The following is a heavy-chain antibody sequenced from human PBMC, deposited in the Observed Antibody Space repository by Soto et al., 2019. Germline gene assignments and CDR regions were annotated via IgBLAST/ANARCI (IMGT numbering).Heavy chain of an antibody. D-gene: IGHD5-18*01. Sequence: EVQLVESGGALVQPGGSLRLSCAASGLTVSSNYMSWVRQAPGKGLEWVSGIYSGGDRYYLDSVKGRFTVSRDNSKNTLYLQMNSLSAEDTAVYYCAREWGYSYGYLDYWGQGTLVTVSS. J-gene: IGHJ4*02. CDR2: IYSGGDR. CDR1: GLTVSSNY. CDR3: AREWGYSYGYLDY. V-gene: IGHV3-66*01.